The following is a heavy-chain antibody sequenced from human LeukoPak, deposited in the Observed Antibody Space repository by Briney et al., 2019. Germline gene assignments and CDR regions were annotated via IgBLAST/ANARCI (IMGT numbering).Heavy chain of an antibody. Sequence: ASVKLSCNASGYTFTGYYMHWVRHAPGQGLEWMGWINPNSGGTNYAQKFQGRVTMTRDTSISTAYMELSRLRSDDTAVYYCASGCSSTSCYTGFQHWGQGTLVTVSS. CDR2: INPNSGGT. D-gene: IGHD2-2*02. CDR1: GYTFTGYY. CDR3: ASGCSSTSCYTGFQH. J-gene: IGHJ1*01. V-gene: IGHV1-2*02.